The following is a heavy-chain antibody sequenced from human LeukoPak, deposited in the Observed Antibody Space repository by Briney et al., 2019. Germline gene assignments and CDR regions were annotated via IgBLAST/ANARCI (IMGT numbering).Heavy chain of an antibody. CDR2: IIPIFGTA. Sequence: SVKVSCKASGGTFSSYAISWVRQAPGQGLEWMGGIIPIFGTANYAQKFQGRVTITADESTSTAYMELSSLRSEDTAVYYCARTPCGTSCYGWRYYYYYGMDVWGQGTTVTVSS. D-gene: IGHD2-2*01. CDR3: ARTPCGTSCYGWRYYYYYGMDV. J-gene: IGHJ6*02. CDR1: GGTFSSYA. V-gene: IGHV1-69*01.